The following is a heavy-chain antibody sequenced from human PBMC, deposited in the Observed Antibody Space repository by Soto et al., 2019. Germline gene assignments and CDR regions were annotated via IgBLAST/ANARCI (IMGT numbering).Heavy chain of an antibody. CDR1: GGSISSGGYS. CDR3: VRGDNWNDEASDY. D-gene: IGHD1-1*01. J-gene: IGHJ4*02. Sequence: PSETLSLTCAVSGGSISSGGYSWTWIRQPPGKGLEWIGYIYHSASTYYNPSLKSRVTISVDRSKNQFSLKLSSVTAADTAVYYCVRGDNWNDEASDYWGQGTLVTVSS. CDR2: IYHSAST. V-gene: IGHV4-30-2*01.